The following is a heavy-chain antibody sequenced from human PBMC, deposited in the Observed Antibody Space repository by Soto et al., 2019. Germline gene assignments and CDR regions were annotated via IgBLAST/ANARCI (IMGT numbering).Heavy chain of an antibody. Sequence: QVQLVQSGAEVKKPGSSVKVSCKASGGTFSSYAISWVRQAPGQGLEWMGGIIPIFGTANYAQKFQGRVTITADEXTXXAYMELSSLRSEDTAVYYCARALDYYDSSGSYFQHWGQGTLVTVSS. CDR1: GGTFSSYA. CDR3: ARALDYYDSSGSYFQH. J-gene: IGHJ1*01. D-gene: IGHD3-22*01. V-gene: IGHV1-69*12. CDR2: IIPIFGTA.